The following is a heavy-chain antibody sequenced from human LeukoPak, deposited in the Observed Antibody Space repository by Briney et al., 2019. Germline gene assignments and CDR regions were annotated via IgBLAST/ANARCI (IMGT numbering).Heavy chain of an antibody. CDR3: ARGGSYYNWDPFDY. D-gene: IGHD1-26*01. CDR1: GNTFTAYY. V-gene: IGHV1-2*02. CDR2: INPNSGGT. Sequence: GASVKVSCKPSGNTFTAYYIHWVRQAPGQGLEWMGWINPNSGGTYYSQRFQGSVTMTRDTSISTAYMELSSLRSEDTAVYYCARGGSYYNWDPFDYWGQGTLVTVSS. J-gene: IGHJ4*02.